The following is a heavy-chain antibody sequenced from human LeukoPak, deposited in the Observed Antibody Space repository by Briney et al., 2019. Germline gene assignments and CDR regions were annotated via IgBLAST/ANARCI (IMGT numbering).Heavy chain of an antibody. CDR3: ARGEGNDYVWGSFYYYLDV. CDR2: INDIGHT. V-gene: IGHV4-34*01. Sequence: PSETLSLTCGVRGDSFNGYYWTWVRQSPGKGLERVGEINDIGHTNYNSALKSRVTILLDTSKKQFSLRLSSVTAADTAVYYCARGEGNDYVWGSFYYYLDVWGKGTTVTVSS. D-gene: IGHD3-16*01. J-gene: IGHJ6*03. CDR1: GDSFNGYY.